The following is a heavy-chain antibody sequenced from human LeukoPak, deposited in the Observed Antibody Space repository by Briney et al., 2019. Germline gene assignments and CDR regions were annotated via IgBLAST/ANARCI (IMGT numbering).Heavy chain of an antibody. CDR3: ARDYSSGWGYYYYYMDV. V-gene: IGHV1-2*02. Sequence: GASVKVSCKASGYTFTGYYMHWVRQAPGQGLEWMGWINPNSGGTNYAQKFQGRVTMTRDTSISTAYMELSRLRFDDTAVYYCARDYSSGWGYYYYYMDVWGKGTTVTVSS. J-gene: IGHJ6*03. D-gene: IGHD6-19*01. CDR2: INPNSGGT. CDR1: GYTFTGYY.